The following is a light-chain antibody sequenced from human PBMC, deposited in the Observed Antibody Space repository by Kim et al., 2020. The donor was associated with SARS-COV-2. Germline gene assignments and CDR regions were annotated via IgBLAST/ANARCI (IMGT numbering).Light chain of an antibody. CDR2: LNSDGNH. V-gene: IGLV4-69*01. CDR1: SGHSSYT. Sequence: QPVLTQSPSASASLGASVKLTCTLSSGHSSYTIAWHQQQPEKGPRYLMNLNSDGNHSKGDGIPDRFSGSSSGAERYLTITSLQSEDEADYYCQTWGTGIRVFGGGTQLTVL. J-gene: IGLJ3*02. CDR3: QTWGTGIRV.